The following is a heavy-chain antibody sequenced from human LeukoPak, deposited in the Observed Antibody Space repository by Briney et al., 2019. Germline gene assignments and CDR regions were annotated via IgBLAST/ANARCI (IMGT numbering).Heavy chain of an antibody. V-gene: IGHV1-2*02. CDR2: INPSSGGT. CDR1: VYTFTDYY. CDR3: ARDLNGGNSA. J-gene: IGHJ5*02. D-gene: IGHD4-23*01. Sequence: ASVKVSCTASVYTFTDYYMHWVRQAPGQGLEWMGWINPSSGGTNYAQKFQGRVTMTRDTSINIDYMELSSLRSDHTAVYYCARDLNGGNSAWGQGTLVTVSS.